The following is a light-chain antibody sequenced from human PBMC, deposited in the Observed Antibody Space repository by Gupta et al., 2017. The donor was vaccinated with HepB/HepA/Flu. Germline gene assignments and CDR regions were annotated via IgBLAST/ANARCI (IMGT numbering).Light chain of an antibody. CDR2: KAS. CDR3: QQDNDYSWT. V-gene: IGKV1-5*03. J-gene: IGKJ1*01. CDR1: QSISSW. Sequence: DIHMTQSPSTLSASVGDRVTITCRATQSISSWLAWYQQKTGKAPKVLIYKASNLESGVPSRFSGSGSGTEFTLTISSLQPDDFATYYCQQDNDYSWTCGQGTKVEI.